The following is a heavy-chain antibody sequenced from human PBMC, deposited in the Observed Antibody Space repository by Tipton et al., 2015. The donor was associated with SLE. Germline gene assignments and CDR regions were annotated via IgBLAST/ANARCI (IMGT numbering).Heavy chain of an antibody. V-gene: IGHV3-23*03. J-gene: IGHJ4*02. Sequence: SGFTFSNYVMSWVRQAPGKGLEWVSIIYSGGSTYYADSVKGRFTISRDNSKNTLYLQMNSLRAEDTAVYYCAKPLGADTYWGQGTLVTVSS. D-gene: IGHD4/OR15-4a*01. CDR3: AKPLGADTY. CDR1: GFTFSNYV. CDR2: IYSGGST.